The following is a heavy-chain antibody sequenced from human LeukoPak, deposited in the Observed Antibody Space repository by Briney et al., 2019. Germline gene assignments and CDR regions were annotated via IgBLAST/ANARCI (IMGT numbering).Heavy chain of an antibody. D-gene: IGHD5-18*01. CDR3: AIRRRGYSYGLSPTPRYGMDV. CDR1: GGSISSSSYY. CDR2: IYYSGST. J-gene: IGHJ6*02. V-gene: IGHV4-39*07. Sequence: PSETLSLTCTVSGGSISSSSYYWGWIRQPPGKGLEWIGSIYYSGSTYYNPSLKSRVTISVDTSKNQFSLKLSSVTAADTAVYYCAIRRRGYSYGLSPTPRYGMDVWGQGTTVTVSS.